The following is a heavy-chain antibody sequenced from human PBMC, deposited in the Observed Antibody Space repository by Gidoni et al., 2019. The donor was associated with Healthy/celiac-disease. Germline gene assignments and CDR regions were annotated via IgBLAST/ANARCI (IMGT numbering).Heavy chain of an antibody. CDR1: GFTCSSYA. CDR2: ISYDGSNK. Sequence: QVQLVESGGGVVQPGRSLRLYCAASGFTCSSYAMHWVRQAPGKGLEWVAVISYDGSNKYYADSVKGRFTISRDNSKNTLYLQMNSLRAEDTAVYYCARGGVEWFGNWFDPWGQGTLVTVSS. CDR3: ARGGVEWFGNWFDP. V-gene: IGHV3-30-3*01. D-gene: IGHD3-3*01. J-gene: IGHJ5*02.